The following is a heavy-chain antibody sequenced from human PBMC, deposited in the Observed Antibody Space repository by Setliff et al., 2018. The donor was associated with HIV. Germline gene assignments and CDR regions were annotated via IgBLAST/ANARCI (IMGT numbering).Heavy chain of an antibody. CDR3: ASKLYCTNGVCLDAFDI. V-gene: IGHV1-2*06. J-gene: IGHJ3*02. CDR2: INSSSGGT. CDR1: GYTFTGYH. Sequence: ASVKVSCKASGYTFTGYHLHWVRQAPGQGLEWVGRINSSSGGTNYAQNFQGRVTMTRDTSISTAYMELSRLTSDDAAVYYCASKLYCTNGVCLDAFDIWGQGTTGTVSS. D-gene: IGHD2-8*01.